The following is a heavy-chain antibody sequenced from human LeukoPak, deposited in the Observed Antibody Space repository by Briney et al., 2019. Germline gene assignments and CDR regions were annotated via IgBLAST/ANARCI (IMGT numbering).Heavy chain of an antibody. Sequence: GASVKVSCKASGYTFTSYGISWVRQAPGQGLEWMGWLSAYNGNTNYAQKLQGRVTMTTDTSTSTAYMELRSLRSDDTAVYYCARDQRDYVWGSYRYTYYFDYWGQGTLVTVSS. CDR2: LSAYNGNT. CDR1: GYTFTSYG. CDR3: ARDQRDYVWGSYRYTYYFDY. V-gene: IGHV1-18*01. J-gene: IGHJ4*02. D-gene: IGHD3-16*02.